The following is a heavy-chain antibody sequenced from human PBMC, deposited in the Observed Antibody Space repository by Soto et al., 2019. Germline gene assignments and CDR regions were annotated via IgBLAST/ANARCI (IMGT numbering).Heavy chain of an antibody. D-gene: IGHD5-18*01. CDR1: GFTFSSYG. Sequence: QVQLVESGGGVVQPGRSLRLSCAASGFTFSSYGMHWVRQAPGKGLEWVAVIWYDESNKYYADSVKGRFTISRDNSKNTLYLQMNSLRAEDTAVYYCAGHPWIQLWLVGMDVWGQGTTVTVSS. J-gene: IGHJ6*02. V-gene: IGHV3-33*01. CDR2: IWYDESNK. CDR3: AGHPWIQLWLVGMDV.